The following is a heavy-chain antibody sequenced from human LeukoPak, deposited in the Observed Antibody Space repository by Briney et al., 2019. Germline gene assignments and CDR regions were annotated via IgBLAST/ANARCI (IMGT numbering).Heavy chain of an antibody. CDR2: IIPIFGTA. CDR3: ARLGTTVVTPYHYFDY. J-gene: IGHJ4*02. CDR1: GGTFSSYA. V-gene: IGHV1-69*13. Sequence: ASVKVSCKASGGTFSSYAISWVRQAPGQGLEWMGGIIPIFGTANYAQKFQGRVTITADESTSTAYMELSSLRSEDTAVYYCARLGTTVVTPYHYFDYWGQGTLVTVSS. D-gene: IGHD4-23*01.